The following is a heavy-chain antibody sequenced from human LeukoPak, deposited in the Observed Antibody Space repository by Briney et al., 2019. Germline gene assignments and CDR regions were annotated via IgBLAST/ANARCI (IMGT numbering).Heavy chain of an antibody. Sequence: PGGSLRLSCAASGFTFSSYWMHWVRHAPGKGLVWVSDINRDGISTSYADSVKGRFTISRDNAKNTLYLQMNSLRAEDSAVYYCARKVDYSSSSHAFDIWGQGTMVTVSS. V-gene: IGHV3-74*01. CDR1: GFTFSSYW. CDR3: ARKVDYSSSSHAFDI. D-gene: IGHD6-6*01. CDR2: INRDGIST. J-gene: IGHJ3*02.